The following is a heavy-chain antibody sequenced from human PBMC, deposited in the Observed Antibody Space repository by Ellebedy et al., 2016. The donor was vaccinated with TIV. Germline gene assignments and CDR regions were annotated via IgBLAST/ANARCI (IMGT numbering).Heavy chain of an antibody. J-gene: IGHJ4*02. CDR1: GGSFSGYY. CDR2: INHSGST. Sequence: SETLSLTXAVYGGSFSGYYWSWIRQPPGKGLEWIGEINHSGSTNYNPSLKSRVTISVDTSKNQFSLKLSSVTAADTAVYYCARGNDYWGQGTLVTVSS. V-gene: IGHV4-34*01. CDR3: ARGNDY.